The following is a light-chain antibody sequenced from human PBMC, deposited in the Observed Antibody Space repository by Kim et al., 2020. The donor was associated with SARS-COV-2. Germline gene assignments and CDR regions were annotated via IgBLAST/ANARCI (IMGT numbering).Light chain of an antibody. V-gene: IGLV3-19*01. CDR1: SLRSYY. J-gene: IGLJ2*01. Sequence: SSELTQDPAVSVALGQTVRITCQGDSLRSYYATWYQQKPGQAPILVIYGKDNRPSGIPDRFSGSSSGNTASLTITGTQAGDEADYYCNSRASTDNVLFGG. CDR2: GKD. CDR3: NSRASTDNVL.